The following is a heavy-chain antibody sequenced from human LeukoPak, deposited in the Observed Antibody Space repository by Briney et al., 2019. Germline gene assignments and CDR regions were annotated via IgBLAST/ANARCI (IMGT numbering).Heavy chain of an antibody. V-gene: IGHV3-21*01. CDR3: ARATQSCSGGSCHDTWFDP. CDR2: ISSRRSYR. CDR1: GFTVSSNY. Sequence: GGSLRLSCPASGFTVSSNYMSWVRQAPGKGLEWVSSISSRRSYRYYADSMKDRFTISRDNAKNSLYLQMNSLRAEGTAVYYCARATQSCSGGSCHDTWFDPWGQGTLVTVSS. J-gene: IGHJ5*02. D-gene: IGHD2-15*01.